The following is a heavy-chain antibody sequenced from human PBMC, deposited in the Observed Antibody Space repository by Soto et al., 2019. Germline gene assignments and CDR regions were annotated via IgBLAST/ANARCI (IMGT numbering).Heavy chain of an antibody. CDR2: IIPIFGTA. V-gene: IGHV1-69*13. Sequence: ASVKVSCKASGGTFSSYAISWVRQAPGQGLEWRGGIIPIFGTANYAQKFQGRVTITADESTSTAYMELSSLRSEDTAVYYCARESFCKKGSCYSEWFDPWGQGTLVTVSS. CDR3: ARESFCKKGSCYSEWFDP. CDR1: GGTFSSYA. D-gene: IGHD2-15*01. J-gene: IGHJ5*02.